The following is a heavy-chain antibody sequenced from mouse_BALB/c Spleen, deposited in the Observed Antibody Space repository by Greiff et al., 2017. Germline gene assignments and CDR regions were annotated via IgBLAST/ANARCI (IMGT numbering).Heavy chain of an antibody. V-gene: IGHV1S29*02. J-gene: IGHJ3*01. CDR3: ARSEGPEGFAY. CDR2: IYPYNGGT. D-gene: IGHD3-3*01. Sequence: VQLQQSGPELVKPGASVKISCKASGYTFTDYNMHWVKQSHGKSLEWIGYIYPYNGGTGYNQKFKSKATLTVDNSSSTAYMELRSLTSEDSAVYYCARSEGPEGFAYWGQGTLVTVSA. CDR1: GYTFTDYN.